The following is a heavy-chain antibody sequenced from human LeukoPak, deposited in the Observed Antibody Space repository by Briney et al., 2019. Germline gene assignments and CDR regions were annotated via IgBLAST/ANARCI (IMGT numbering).Heavy chain of an antibody. CDR1: GYSFTSYW. CDR3: ARVGIAAAHYYYYGMDV. D-gene: IGHD6-13*01. V-gene: IGHV5-51*01. CDR2: IYPGDSDT. Sequence: GESLKISCKGSGYSFTSYWIGWVRQMPGKGLEWMGIIYPGDSDTRYSPSFQGQVTISADKSISTAYPQWSSLKASDTAMYYCARVGIAAAHYYYYGMDVWGQGTTVTVSS. J-gene: IGHJ6*02.